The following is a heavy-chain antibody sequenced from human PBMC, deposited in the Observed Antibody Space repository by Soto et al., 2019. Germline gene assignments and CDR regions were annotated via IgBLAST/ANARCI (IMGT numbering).Heavy chain of an antibody. J-gene: IGHJ3*02. CDR3: ARRAPNWNYEARDAFDI. Sequence: GGSLRLSCAASGFTFSSYWMSWVRQAPGKGLEWVANIKQDGSEKYYVDSVKGRFTISRDNAKNSLYLQMNSLRAEDTAMYYCARRAPNWNYEARDAFDIWGQGTMVTVSS. V-gene: IGHV3-7*05. D-gene: IGHD1-7*01. CDR1: GFTFSSYW. CDR2: IKQDGSEK.